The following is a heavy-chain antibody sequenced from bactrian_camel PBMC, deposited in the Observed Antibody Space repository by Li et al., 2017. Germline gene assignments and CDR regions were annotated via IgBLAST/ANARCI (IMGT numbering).Heavy chain of an antibody. V-gene: IGHV3S1*01. CDR1: GYINMEYC. CDR2: LYTAGDST. D-gene: IGHD6*01. Sequence: VQLVESGGGAVQAGGSLRLSCEASGYINMEYCMGWFRQAPGQKREAVAALYTAGDSTFYADPVKGRFTISQDNAKNTVYLHMDNVKAEDTAMYYCAADRNGGGCAGPILDYWGQGTQVTVS. CDR3: AADRNGGGCAGPILDY. J-gene: IGHJ4*01.